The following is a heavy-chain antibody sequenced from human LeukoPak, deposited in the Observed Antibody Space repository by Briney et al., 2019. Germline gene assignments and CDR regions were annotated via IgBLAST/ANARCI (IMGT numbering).Heavy chain of an antibody. D-gene: IGHD3-10*01. J-gene: IGHJ4*02. CDR2: LSGSGGGT. CDR3: AKRGVVIRVFLVGFHKEAYYFDS. V-gene: IGHV3-23*01. CDR1: GITLSNYG. Sequence: GGSLRLSCAVSGITLSNYGLSWVRQAPGKGLEWVAGLSGSGGGTNYADSVQGRFTISRDNPKNTLYLQMNSLRAEDTAVYFCAKRGVVIRVFLVGFHKEAYYFDSWGQGALVTVSS.